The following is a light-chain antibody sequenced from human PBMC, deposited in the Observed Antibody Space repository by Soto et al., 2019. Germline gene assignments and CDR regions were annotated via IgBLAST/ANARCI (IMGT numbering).Light chain of an antibody. CDR3: SSYTSITTPV. V-gene: IGLV2-14*01. CDR2: EVS. Sequence: QSVLTQPASVSGSRGQSITISCTGTSSDIGVYNYVSWYQQHPGKAPKLMIYEVSNRPSGVSNRFSGSKSGSTASLTISGLQAEDEADYYCSSYTSITTPVFGGGTKLTVL. J-gene: IGLJ3*02. CDR1: SSDIGVYNY.